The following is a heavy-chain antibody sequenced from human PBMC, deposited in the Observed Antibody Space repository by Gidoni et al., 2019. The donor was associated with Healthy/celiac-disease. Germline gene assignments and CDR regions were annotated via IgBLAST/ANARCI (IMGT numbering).Heavy chain of an antibody. J-gene: IGHJ6*03. CDR3: ARWVYRYYGSGSYYNGYYYYYMDV. D-gene: IGHD3-10*01. V-gene: IGHV4-34*01. CDR1: GGSFSGYY. CDR2: INHSGST. Sequence: QVQLQQWGAGLLKPSETLSPTCAVYGGSFSGYYWSWLRQPPGKGLEWIGEINHSGSTNYNPSLKSRVTISVDTSKNQFSLKLSSVTAADTAVYYCARWVYRYYGSGSYYNGYYYYYMDVWGKGTTVTVSS.